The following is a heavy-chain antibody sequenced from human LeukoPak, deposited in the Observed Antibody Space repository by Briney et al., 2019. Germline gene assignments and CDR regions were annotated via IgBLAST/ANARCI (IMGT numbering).Heavy chain of an antibody. CDR1: GGTFSSYA. D-gene: IGHD6-19*01. CDR3: ARGAAVAGTLDY. CDR2: IIPIFGTA. J-gene: IGHJ4*02. V-gene: IGHV1-69*05. Sequence: GSSVRVSCKASGGTFSSYAISWVRQAPGQGLEWMGGIIPIFGTANYAQKFQGGVTITTDESTSTAYMELSSLRSEDTAVYYCARGAAVAGTLDYWGRGTLVTVSS.